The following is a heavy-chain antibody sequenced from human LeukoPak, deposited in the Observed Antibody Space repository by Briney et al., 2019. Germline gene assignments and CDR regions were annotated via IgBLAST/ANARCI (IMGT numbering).Heavy chain of an antibody. Sequence: GGSLRLSCAASGFTFSSYAMHWVRQAPGKVLEWVSYISSSGSTIYYADSVKGRFTISRDNAKNSLYLQMNSLRAEDTAVYYCARDRGYYYYGMDVWGQGTTVTVSS. V-gene: IGHV3-48*04. CDR2: ISSSGSTI. CDR3: ARDRGYYYYGMDV. J-gene: IGHJ6*02. D-gene: IGHD3-10*01. CDR1: GFTFSSYA.